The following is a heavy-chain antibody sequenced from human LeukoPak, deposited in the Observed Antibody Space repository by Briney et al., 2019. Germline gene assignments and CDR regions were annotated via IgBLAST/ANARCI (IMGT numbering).Heavy chain of an antibody. CDR3: ARGSGGFNWFDP. CDR1: GGSISSYY. Sequence: SETLSLTCTVSGGSISSYYWSWIRQPPGKGLEWIGYIYYSGSTNYNPSLKSRVTISVDTSKNQLSLKLSSVTAADTAVYYCARGSGGFNWFDPWGQGTLVTVSS. CDR2: IYYSGST. J-gene: IGHJ5*02. V-gene: IGHV4-59*01. D-gene: IGHD2-15*01.